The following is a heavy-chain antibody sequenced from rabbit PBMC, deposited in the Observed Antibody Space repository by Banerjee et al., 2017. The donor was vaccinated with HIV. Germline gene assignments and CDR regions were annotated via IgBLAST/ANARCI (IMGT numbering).Heavy chain of an antibody. CDR2: IDPVFGST. J-gene: IGHJ4*01. CDR1: GFDFSSYG. CDR3: VRDSSGWGGRFNL. Sequence: QEQLKETGGGLVQPGGSLTLSCKASGFDFSSYGVSWVRQTPGKGLEWIGTIDPVFGSTYYASWVNGRFTISSHNAQNTLYLQLNSLTAADTATYFCVRDSSGWGGRFNLWGQGTLVTVS. V-gene: IGHV1S47*01. D-gene: IGHD4-1*01.